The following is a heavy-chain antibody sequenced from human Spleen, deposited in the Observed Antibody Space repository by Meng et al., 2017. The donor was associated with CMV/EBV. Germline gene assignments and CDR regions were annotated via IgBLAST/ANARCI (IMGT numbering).Heavy chain of an antibody. CDR2: ISFDGNNK. J-gene: IGHJ3*02. D-gene: IGHD1-7*01. V-gene: IGHV3-30-3*01. CDR3: AKDLATRSWNSDAFDI. Sequence: GESLKISCATSGFTFFSYTMHWVRQAPGKGLEWVAVISFDGNNKYHADSVKGRFTISRDNSKNTLYLQMSSLRPEDTAVYYCAKDLATRSWNSDAFDIWGQGTMVTVSS. CDR1: GFTFFSYT.